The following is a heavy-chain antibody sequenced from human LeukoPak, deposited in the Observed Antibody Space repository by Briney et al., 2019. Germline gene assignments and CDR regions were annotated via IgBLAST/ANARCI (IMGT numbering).Heavy chain of an antibody. CDR1: GFTFSSYG. Sequence: GGSLRLSCAASGFTFSSYGMSWVRQAPGKGLEWVSAISGSGGSTYYADSVKGRFTISRDNSKNTLYLQMNSLRAEDTAVYYCARSLSLGYSSSWYFDYWGQGTLVTVSS. D-gene: IGHD6-13*01. V-gene: IGHV3-23*01. CDR2: ISGSGGST. CDR3: ARSLSLGYSSSWYFDY. J-gene: IGHJ4*02.